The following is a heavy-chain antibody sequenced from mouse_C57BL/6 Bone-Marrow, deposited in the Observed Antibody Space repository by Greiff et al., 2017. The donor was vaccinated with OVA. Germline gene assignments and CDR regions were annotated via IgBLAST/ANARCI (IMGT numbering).Heavy chain of an antibody. J-gene: IGHJ4*01. D-gene: IGHD2-3*01. V-gene: IGHV1-20*01. Sequence: EVKLQESGPELVKPGDSVKISCKASGYSFTGYFMNWVMQSHGKSLEWIGRINPYNGDTFYNQKFKGKATLTVDKSSSTAHMELRSLTSEDSAVYYCARRYDGYYNAMDYWGQGTSVTVSS. CDR1: GYSFTGYF. CDR2: INPYNGDT. CDR3: ARRYDGYYNAMDY.